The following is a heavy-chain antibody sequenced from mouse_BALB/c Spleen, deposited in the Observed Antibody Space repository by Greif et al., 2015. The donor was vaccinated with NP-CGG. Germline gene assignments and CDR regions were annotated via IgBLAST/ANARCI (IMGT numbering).Heavy chain of an antibody. CDR2: ISSGGSYT. V-gene: IGHV5-9-4*01. Sequence: EVKLVESGGGLVKPGGSLKLSCAASGFTFSSYAMSWVRQSPEKRLEWVAEISSGGSYTYYPDTVTGRLTISRDNAKNTLYLEMSSLRSEDTAMYYCARGGDYYAMDYWGQGTSVTVSS. CDR3: ARGGDYYAMDY. J-gene: IGHJ4*01. CDR1: GFTFSSYA.